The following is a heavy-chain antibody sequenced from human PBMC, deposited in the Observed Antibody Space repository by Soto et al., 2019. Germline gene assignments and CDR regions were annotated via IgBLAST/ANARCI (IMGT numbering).Heavy chain of an antibody. CDR3: ARDHDYGNYFFRMDV. V-gene: IGHV3-74*01. Sequence: GGSLRLSCAASGLTFRSYWMHWVRQAPGKGLVWVSRINSDGSSTSYADSVKGRFTISRDNAKNTLYLQVNSLRAEDTAVYYCARDHDYGNYFFRMDVWGQGTTVTV. D-gene: IGHD4-17*01. CDR1: GLTFRSYW. CDR2: INSDGSST. J-gene: IGHJ6*02.